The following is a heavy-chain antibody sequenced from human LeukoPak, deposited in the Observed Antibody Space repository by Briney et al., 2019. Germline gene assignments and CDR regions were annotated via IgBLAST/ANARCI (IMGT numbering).Heavy chain of an antibody. CDR2: IYSGGST. Sequence: GGSLRLSCAASGFTVSSNYMSWVRQAPGKGLEWVSVIYSGGSTYYADSVKGRFSVSRDNAKNSLYLQLDSLRAEDTAVFYCARDECSGSGCYAPSWYIDLWGRGTPVTVFS. D-gene: IGHD2-2*01. J-gene: IGHJ2*01. V-gene: IGHV3-53*01. CDR1: GFTVSSNY. CDR3: ARDECSGSGCYAPSWYIDL.